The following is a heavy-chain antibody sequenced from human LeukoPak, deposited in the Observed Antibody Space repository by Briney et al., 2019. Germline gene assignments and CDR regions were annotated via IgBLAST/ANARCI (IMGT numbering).Heavy chain of an antibody. CDR3: ARERRDGYNYVDY. J-gene: IGHJ4*02. Sequence: SETLSLTCSVSGASISSHYWSWIRQSPGKGLEWLGYIYHSGSTEYNPSLKSRITLSLDTSKNQLSLKLTSVTAADTAVYFCARERRDGYNYVDYWGQGTLVTVSS. D-gene: IGHD5-24*01. CDR2: IYHSGST. V-gene: IGHV4-59*11. CDR1: GASISSHY.